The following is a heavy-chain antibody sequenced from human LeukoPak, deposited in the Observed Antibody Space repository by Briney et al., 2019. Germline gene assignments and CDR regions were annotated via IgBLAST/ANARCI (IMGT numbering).Heavy chain of an antibody. J-gene: IGHJ4*02. Sequence: SETLSLTCTVSGGSISSHSWSWIRQPPGQGLECIRHLDDSGGTDYNPSLRGRVTISVDTSKNQFSLKLSSVTAADTAVYYCARSPYCINGICYRRYYFDYWGQGTLVTVSS. D-gene: IGHD2-8*01. CDR3: ARSPYCINGICYRRYYFDY. V-gene: IGHV4-59*08. CDR2: LDDSGGT. CDR1: GGSISSHS.